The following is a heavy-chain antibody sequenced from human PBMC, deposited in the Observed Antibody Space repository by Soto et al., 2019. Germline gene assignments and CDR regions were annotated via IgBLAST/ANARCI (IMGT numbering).Heavy chain of an antibody. Sequence: SETLSLTCAVYGGSFSGYDWSWIRQPPGKGLEWIGEINHSGSTNYNPSLKSRVTISVDTSKNQFSLKLSSVTAADTAVYYCARGGYYYGSGSYSAYNWFDPWGQGTLVTVSS. D-gene: IGHD3-10*01. CDR1: GGSFSGYD. J-gene: IGHJ5*02. CDR2: INHSGST. CDR3: ARGGYYYGSGSYSAYNWFDP. V-gene: IGHV4-34*01.